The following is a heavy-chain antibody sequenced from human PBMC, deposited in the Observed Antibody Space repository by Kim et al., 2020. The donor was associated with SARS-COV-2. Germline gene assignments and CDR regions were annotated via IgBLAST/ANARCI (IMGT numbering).Heavy chain of an antibody. Sequence: GGSLRLSCAASGFTFSSYGMHWVRQAPGKGLEWVAVISYDGSNKYYADSVKGRFTISRDNSKNTLYLQMNSLRAEDTAVYYCAREGIWWAAYYYGMDVWGQGTTVTVSS. CDR2: ISYDGSNK. D-gene: IGHD2-15*01. V-gene: IGHV3-33*05. CDR3: AREGIWWAAYYYGMDV. J-gene: IGHJ6*02. CDR1: GFTFSSYG.